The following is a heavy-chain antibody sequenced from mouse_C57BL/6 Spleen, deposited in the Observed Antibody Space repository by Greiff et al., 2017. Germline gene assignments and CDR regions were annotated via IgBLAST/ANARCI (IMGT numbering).Heavy chain of an antibody. Sequence: EVQLQQSGPGLVKPSQSLSLTCSVTGYSITSGYYWNWIRQFPGNKLEWMGYISYDGSNNYNPSLKNRISITRDTSKNQFFLKLNSVTTEDTATYYCAREELAYWGQGTLVTVSA. CDR3: AREELAY. V-gene: IGHV3-6*01. CDR1: GYSITSGYY. J-gene: IGHJ3*01. CDR2: ISYDGSN.